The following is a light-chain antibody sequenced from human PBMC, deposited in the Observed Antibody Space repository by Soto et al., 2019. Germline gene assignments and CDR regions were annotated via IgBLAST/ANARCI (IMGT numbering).Light chain of an antibody. Sequence: DIQMTQSPSTLSASEGDRVTITCRASESISSWLAWYQQKPGKAPRLLIYKASSLESGVPSRFSGSGSGTEFTLTISSLQPDDFATYYCQQYNIYSLTFGGGTKVEIK. CDR2: KAS. CDR3: QQYNIYSLT. CDR1: ESISSW. J-gene: IGKJ4*01. V-gene: IGKV1-5*03.